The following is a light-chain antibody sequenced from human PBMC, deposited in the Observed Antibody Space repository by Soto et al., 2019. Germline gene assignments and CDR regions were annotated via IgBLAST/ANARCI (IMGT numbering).Light chain of an antibody. Sequence: DIVMTQSPDSLAVSLGERATINCKSSRSVLHTSNNQNYLAWYQQKPRQSPKLLIYWASTRESGVPDRFRGSGSGTDFTLTISGLQAEDVAVYYCQQYYSAPYTFGQGSKVEIK. V-gene: IGKV4-1*01. CDR2: WAS. CDR1: RSVLHTSNNQNY. J-gene: IGKJ2*01. CDR3: QQYYSAPYT.